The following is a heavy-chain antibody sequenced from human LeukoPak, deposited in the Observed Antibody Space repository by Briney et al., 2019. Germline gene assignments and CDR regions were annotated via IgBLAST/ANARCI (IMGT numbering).Heavy chain of an antibody. V-gene: IGHV1-46*01. CDR2: INPSGGST. Sequence: ASVKVSCKASGYTFTSYYMHWVRQAPGQGLEWMGIINPSGGSTSYAQKFQGRVTMTRDTSTSTAYMELRSLRSDDTAVYYCARAWYAPGSWYFDLWGRGTLVTVSS. J-gene: IGHJ2*01. CDR3: ARAWYAPGSWYFDL. D-gene: IGHD3-10*01. CDR1: GYTFTSYY.